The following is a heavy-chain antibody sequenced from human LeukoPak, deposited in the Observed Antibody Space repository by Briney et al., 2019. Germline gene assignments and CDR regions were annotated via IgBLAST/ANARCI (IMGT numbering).Heavy chain of an antibody. CDR1: GFTLSSYA. Sequence: GGSLRLSCAASGFTLSSYAMSWVRQAPGKGLEWVSAISDSGNTYHADSVKGRFTISRDSSKNTLYLQMNSLRAEDTAVYYCAKDPRRWYYDSSGYYSGYWGQGTLVTVSS. CDR2: ISDSGNT. J-gene: IGHJ4*02. V-gene: IGHV3-23*01. D-gene: IGHD3-22*01. CDR3: AKDPRRWYYDSSGYYSGY.